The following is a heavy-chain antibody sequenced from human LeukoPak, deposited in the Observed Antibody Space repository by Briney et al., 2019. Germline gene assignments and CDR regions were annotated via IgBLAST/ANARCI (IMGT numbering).Heavy chain of an antibody. CDR3: ASFYQVYYFDY. V-gene: IGHV4-30-4*01. CDR2: IYYSGTT. Sequence: SETLSLTCTVSGGSISSGGYYWSWIRQPPGKGLEWIGYIYYSGTTYYNPSLKSRVTISVDTSKNQSSLKLSSVTAADTAVYYCASFYQVYYFDYWGQGTLVTVSS. D-gene: IGHD3-16*02. J-gene: IGHJ4*02. CDR1: GGSISSGGYY.